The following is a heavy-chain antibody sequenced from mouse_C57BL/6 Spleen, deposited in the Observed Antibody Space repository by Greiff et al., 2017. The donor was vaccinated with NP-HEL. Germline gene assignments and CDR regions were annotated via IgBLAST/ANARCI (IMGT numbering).Heavy chain of an antibody. CDR3: ASLGSSYPAWFAY. CDR2: ISSGGSYT. J-gene: IGHJ3*01. D-gene: IGHD1-1*01. V-gene: IGHV5-6*01. CDR1: GFTFSSYG. Sequence: EVMLVESGGDLVKPGGSLKLSCAASGFTFSSYGMSWVRQTPDKRLEWVATISSGGSYTYYPDSVKGRFTISRDNAKNTLYLQMSSLKSEDTAMYYCASLGSSYPAWFAYWGQGTLVTVSA.